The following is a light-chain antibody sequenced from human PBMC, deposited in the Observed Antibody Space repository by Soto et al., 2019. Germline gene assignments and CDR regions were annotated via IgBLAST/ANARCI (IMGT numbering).Light chain of an antibody. Sequence: IVLTQSPATLSLSPGEGATLSCRASQSVSSSLAWYQQKPGQAPRLLIYDASNRATGIPARFSGSGSGTDFTLTISSLEPEDFAVYFCQQRSNCPLTFGGGTKVEIK. CDR2: DAS. J-gene: IGKJ4*01. V-gene: IGKV3-11*01. CDR3: QQRSNCPLT. CDR1: QSVSSS.